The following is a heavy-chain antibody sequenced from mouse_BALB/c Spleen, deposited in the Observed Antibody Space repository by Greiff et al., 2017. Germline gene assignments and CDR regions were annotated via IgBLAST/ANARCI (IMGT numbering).Heavy chain of an antibody. CDR2: IDPANGNT. Sequence: EVKLMESGAELVKPGASVKLSCTASGFNIKDTYMHWVKQRPEQGLEWIGRIDPANGNTKYDPKFQGKATITADTSSNTAYLQLSSLTSEDTAVYYCALIYYDYSYAMDYWGQGTSVTVSS. D-gene: IGHD2-4*01. V-gene: IGHV14-3*02. CDR1: GFNIKDTY. CDR3: ALIYYDYSYAMDY. J-gene: IGHJ4*01.